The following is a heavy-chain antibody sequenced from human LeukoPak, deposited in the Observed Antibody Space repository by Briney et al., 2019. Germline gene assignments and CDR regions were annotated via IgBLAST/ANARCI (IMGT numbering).Heavy chain of an antibody. D-gene: IGHD6-19*01. CDR3: ARESIAVAGAPFDY. V-gene: IGHV3-30*04. J-gene: IGHJ4*02. Sequence: GRSLRLSCAASGFTFSSYAMHWVRQAPGKGLVGVAVISYDGSNKYYADSVKGRFTISRDNAKNSLYLQMNSLRAEDTAVYYCARESIAVAGAPFDYWGQGTLVTVSS. CDR1: GFTFSSYA. CDR2: ISYDGSNK.